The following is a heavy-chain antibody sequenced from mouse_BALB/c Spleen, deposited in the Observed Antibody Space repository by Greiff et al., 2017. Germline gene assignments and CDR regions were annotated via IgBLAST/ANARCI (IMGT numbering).Heavy chain of an antibody. CDR1: GFTFSSYA. CDR2: ISSGGST. J-gene: IGHJ4*01. V-gene: IGHV5-6-5*01. Sequence: DVMLVESGGGLVKPGGSLKLSCAASGFTFSSYAMSWVRQTPEKRLEWVASISSGGSTYYPDSVKGRFTISRDNARNILYLQMSSLRSEDTAMYYCAREWGMDYWGQGTSVTVSS. CDR3: AREWGMDY.